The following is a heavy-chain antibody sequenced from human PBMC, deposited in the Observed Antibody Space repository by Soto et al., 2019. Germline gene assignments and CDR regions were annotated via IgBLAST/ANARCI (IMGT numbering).Heavy chain of an antibody. D-gene: IGHD3-3*01. CDR1: GDSVSRNSAA. CDR3: ARDPITSFGVAGYGMDV. V-gene: IGHV6-1*01. J-gene: IGHJ6*02. CDR2: TYYRSKWYN. Sequence: PSQTLSLTCAISGDSVSRNSAAWNWISQSPSRGLEWLGRTYYRSKWYNDYAVSLKSRITSNPDTFKNQFCLKLNSVSPEDTAVYYCARDPITSFGVAGYGMDVWGQGTTVTVSS.